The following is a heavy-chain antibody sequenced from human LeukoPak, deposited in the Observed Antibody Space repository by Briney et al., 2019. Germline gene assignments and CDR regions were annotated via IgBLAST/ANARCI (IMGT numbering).Heavy chain of an antibody. CDR3: ARANAPSVPAALYNWFDP. D-gene: IGHD2-2*01. V-gene: IGHV1-2*02. J-gene: IGHJ5*02. CDR1: GYTFTAYY. CDR2: ISPNSGGT. Sequence: GASAQDTCKASGYTFTAYYMHWVRQAPEQGLEWMGWISPNSGGTNYAQKFQGRVTMTRDTSITTAYMELYSLRSDDTAVYYCARANAPSVPAALYNWFDPWGQGTLVTVSS.